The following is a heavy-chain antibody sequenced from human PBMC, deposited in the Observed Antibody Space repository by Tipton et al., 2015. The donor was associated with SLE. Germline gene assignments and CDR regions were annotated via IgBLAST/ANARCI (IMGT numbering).Heavy chain of an antibody. CDR2: INHSGST. CDR1: GGSFSDYY. Sequence: TLSLTCAVYGGSFSDYYCSWIRQPPGMGLEWIGGINHSGSTNYNPSLKSRVTISVDTSKKQFSLKLSSVTAADTAVYYCARPTQLWGVFDIWGQGTMVTVSS. D-gene: IGHD6-13*01. J-gene: IGHJ3*02. CDR3: ARPTQLWGVFDI. V-gene: IGHV4-34*01.